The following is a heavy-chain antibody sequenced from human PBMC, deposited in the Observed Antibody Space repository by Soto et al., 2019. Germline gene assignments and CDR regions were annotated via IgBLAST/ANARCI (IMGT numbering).Heavy chain of an antibody. CDR3: ARDLGTYDFWSGYFNGMDV. J-gene: IGHJ6*02. Sequence: SETLSLTCTVSGDSISSYYWSWIRQPAGKGLEWIGRIYTSGSTNYNPSLKSRVTMSVDTSKNQFSLKLSSVTAADTAVYYCARDLGTYDFWSGYFNGMDVWGQGTTVTVSS. CDR2: IYTSGST. D-gene: IGHD3-3*01. V-gene: IGHV4-4*07. CDR1: GDSISSYY.